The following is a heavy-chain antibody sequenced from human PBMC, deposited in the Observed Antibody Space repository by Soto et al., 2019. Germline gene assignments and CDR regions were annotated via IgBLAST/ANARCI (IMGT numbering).Heavy chain of an antibody. CDR2: MNPNSGNT. CDR3: ARRGYSYGPIKDYYYYYYMDV. Sequence: ASVKVSCKASGYTFTSYDINWVRQATGQGLEWMGWMNPNSGNTGYAQKFQGRVTMTRNTSISTAYMELSSPRSEDTAVYYCARRGYSYGPIKDYYYYYYMDVWGKGTTVTVSS. CDR1: GYTFTSYD. J-gene: IGHJ6*03. V-gene: IGHV1-8*01. D-gene: IGHD5-18*01.